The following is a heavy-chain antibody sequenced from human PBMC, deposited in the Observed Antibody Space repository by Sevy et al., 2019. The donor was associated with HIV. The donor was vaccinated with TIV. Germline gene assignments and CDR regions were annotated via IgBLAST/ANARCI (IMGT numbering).Heavy chain of an antibody. J-gene: IGHJ4*01. Sequence: GGSLRLSCAASGFTFSNYGMHWVRQAPGKGLEWVALIRFDASTKYYKDSLKGRFTVSRDNAKNIPYLQMNSLRPEDTAVYYCAKDLTGRYTSSSGDFDYWGHGTLVTVSS. D-gene: IGHD6-6*01. CDR1: GFTFSNYG. CDR3: AKDLTGRYTSSSGDFDY. V-gene: IGHV3-30*02. CDR2: IRFDASTK.